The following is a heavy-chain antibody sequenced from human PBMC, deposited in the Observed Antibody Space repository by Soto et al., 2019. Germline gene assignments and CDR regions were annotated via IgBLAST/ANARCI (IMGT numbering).Heavy chain of an antibody. CDR1: GVSLSGYY. CDR3: ARGLKRYYYQISGHYYHYFDY. Sequence: PXETLSLTCAVHGVSLSGYYWTWIRRPPGKGLDWIGEINHTGGTNYNPSLKSRLTMSMDTSKSHFSLKLSSVSAADTAVYYCARGLKRYYYQISGHYYHYFDYWGQGALVTVSS. J-gene: IGHJ4*02. D-gene: IGHD3-22*01. V-gene: IGHV4-34*01. CDR2: INHTGGT.